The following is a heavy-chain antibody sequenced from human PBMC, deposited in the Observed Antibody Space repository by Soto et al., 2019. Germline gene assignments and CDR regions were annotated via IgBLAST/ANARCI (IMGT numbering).Heavy chain of an antibody. Sequence: QVQLVESGGGVVQPGTSLRLSCAASGFSFSSYGMHWVRQAPGKGLEWVAVVWYDGSNKYYADSGKGRFTISRDNSKNTLYLQRNSLRAEDTAVYYCARNPRPTYGDYADYWGQGTLVTVSS. V-gene: IGHV3-33*01. CDR2: VWYDGSNK. J-gene: IGHJ4*02. D-gene: IGHD4-17*01. CDR1: GFSFSSYG. CDR3: ARNPRPTYGDYADY.